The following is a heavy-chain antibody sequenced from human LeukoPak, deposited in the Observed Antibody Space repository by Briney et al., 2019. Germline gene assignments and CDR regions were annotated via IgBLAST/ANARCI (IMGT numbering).Heavy chain of an antibody. CDR2: TDPSDSYT. J-gene: IGHJ6*02. D-gene: IGHD1-1*01. CDR1: GYSFTSYW. CDR3: ARVRPAGYYYYGMDV. V-gene: IGHV5-10-1*01. Sequence: RESLKISCKGSGYSFTSYWISWVRQMPGKGLEWMGRTDPSDSYTNYSPSFQGHVTISADKSISTAYLQWSSLKASDTAMYYCARVRPAGYYYYGMDVWGQGTTVTVSS.